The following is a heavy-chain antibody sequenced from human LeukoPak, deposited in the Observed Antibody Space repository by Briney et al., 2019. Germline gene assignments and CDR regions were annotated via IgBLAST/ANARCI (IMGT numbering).Heavy chain of an antibody. V-gene: IGHV1-18*01. CDR3: ARDQSKGLRFLKWLSTSDY. Sequence: GASVKVSCKASGYTLTSYGISWVRQAPGQGLEWMGWISAYNGNTNYAQKLQGRVTMTTDTSTSTAYMELRSLRSDDTAVYYCARDQSKGLRFLKWLSTSDYWGQGTLVTVSS. CDR2: ISAYNGNT. J-gene: IGHJ4*02. CDR1: GYTLTSYG. D-gene: IGHD3-3*01.